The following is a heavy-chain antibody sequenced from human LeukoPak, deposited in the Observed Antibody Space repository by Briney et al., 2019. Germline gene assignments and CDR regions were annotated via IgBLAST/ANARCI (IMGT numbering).Heavy chain of an antibody. V-gene: IGHV4-34*01. CDR1: GGSFSGYY. D-gene: IGHD2-21*01. Sequence: PSETLSPTCAVYGGSFSGYYWSWIRQPPGKGLEWIGEINHSGSTNYNPSLKSRVTISVDTSKNQFSLKLSSVTAADTAVYYCARFVVIAILRYFDYWGQGTLVTVSS. CDR2: INHSGST. CDR3: ARFVVIAILRYFDY. J-gene: IGHJ4*02.